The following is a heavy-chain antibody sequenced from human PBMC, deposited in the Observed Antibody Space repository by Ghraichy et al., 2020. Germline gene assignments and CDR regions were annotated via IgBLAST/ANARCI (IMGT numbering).Heavy chain of an antibody. J-gene: IGHJ5*02. CDR3: ARIGGYCSGGSCYEFDP. D-gene: IGHD2-15*01. Sequence: SVKVSCKASGGTFSSYGINWVRQAPGQGLEWMGGIIPIFGTAYYAQNFQGRVTITADESTSTAYMELSSLRSEDTAVYYCARIGGYCSGGSCYEFDPWGQGTLVTVSS. CDR2: IIPIFGTA. CDR1: GGTFSSYG. V-gene: IGHV1-69*13.